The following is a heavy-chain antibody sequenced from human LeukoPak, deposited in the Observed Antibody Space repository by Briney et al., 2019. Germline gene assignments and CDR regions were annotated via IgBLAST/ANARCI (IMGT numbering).Heavy chain of an antibody. CDR3: VRGQPEMSKA. CDR1: GYTFTSSD. Sequence: PLASVKVSCKAFGYTFTSSDFNWVRQATGQGLEWMGWMDPNSGNTGYAQKFQGRVTMTRDTSISTAYMELSSLRSEDTAVYYCVRGQPEMSKAWGQGTLVTVSS. CDR2: MDPNSGNT. J-gene: IGHJ5*02. D-gene: IGHD5-24*01. V-gene: IGHV1-8*01.